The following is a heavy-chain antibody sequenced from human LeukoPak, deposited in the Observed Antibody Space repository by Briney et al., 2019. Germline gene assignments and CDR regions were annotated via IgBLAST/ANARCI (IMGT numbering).Heavy chain of an antibody. CDR3: AREDIVVVPAAPDV. CDR1: GFTFSSYA. V-gene: IGHV3-21*01. J-gene: IGHJ6*04. CDR2: ISSSSSYI. Sequence: GGSLRLSCAASGFTFSSYAMSWVRQAPGKGLEWVSSISSSSSYIYYADSVKGRFTISRDNAKNSLYLQMNSLRAEDTAVYYCAREDIVVVPAAPDVWGKGTTVTVSS. D-gene: IGHD2-2*01.